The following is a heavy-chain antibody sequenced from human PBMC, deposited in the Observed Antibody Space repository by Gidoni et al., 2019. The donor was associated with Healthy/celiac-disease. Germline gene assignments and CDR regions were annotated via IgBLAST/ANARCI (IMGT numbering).Heavy chain of an antibody. D-gene: IGHD4-17*01. V-gene: IGHV3-64D*06. CDR1: RFTFSSYA. CDR3: VKLFLYGDYDNY. J-gene: IGHJ4*02. Sequence: EVQPVESGGGLVQPAWSLRLSFSSSRFTFSSYAMHWGRQASGKGLEYVSAISSNGGSTYYADSVKGRFTICRYNSKNTLYLQMSSLRAEDTAVYYCVKLFLYGDYDNYWGQGILVTVSS. CDR2: ISSNGGST.